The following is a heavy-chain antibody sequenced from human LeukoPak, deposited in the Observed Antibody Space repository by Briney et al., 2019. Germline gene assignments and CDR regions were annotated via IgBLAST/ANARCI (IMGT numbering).Heavy chain of an antibody. CDR1: GFTFSSYW. CDR3: ARDRDNWYFDL. J-gene: IGHJ2*01. Sequence: GGSLRLSCAASGFTFSSYWMSWVRQAPGKGLEWVANIKQDGSEKYYVDSVKGRFTISRDNAKNSLYLQMNSLRAEETAVYYCARDRDNWYFDLWGRGTLVTVSS. CDR2: IKQDGSEK. V-gene: IGHV3-7*01.